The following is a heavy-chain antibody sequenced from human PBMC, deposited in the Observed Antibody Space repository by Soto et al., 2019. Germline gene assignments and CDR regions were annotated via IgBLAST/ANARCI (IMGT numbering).Heavy chain of an antibody. CDR1: GGTLSSSA. V-gene: IGHV1-69*01. Sequence: QVHLVQSGAEVRKPGSSVKVSCQASGGTLSSSAVSWVRQAPGQGLEWVGGTIPILGTAHYAQQFQGRVTFTADDSTNTAYMELSSLRSEDTAVYYCARAAVLTFTRFYDVDVWGQGTTVTVSS. CDR2: TIPILGTA. CDR3: ARAAVLTFTRFYDVDV. D-gene: IGHD6-13*01. J-gene: IGHJ6*02.